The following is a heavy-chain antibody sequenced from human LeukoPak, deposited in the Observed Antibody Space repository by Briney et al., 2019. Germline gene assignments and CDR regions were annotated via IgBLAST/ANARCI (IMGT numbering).Heavy chain of an antibody. V-gene: IGHV3-21*01. CDR3: ARAVEMATIGAMGY. CDR1: GGSISSYC. D-gene: IGHD5-24*01. Sequence: ETLSLTCTVSGGSISSYCWSWVRQAPGKGLEWVSSISSSSSYIYYADSVKGRFTISRDNAKNTLYLQMNSLRAEDTAVYYCARAVEMATIGAMGYWGQGTLDTVSS. J-gene: IGHJ4*02. CDR2: ISSSSSYI.